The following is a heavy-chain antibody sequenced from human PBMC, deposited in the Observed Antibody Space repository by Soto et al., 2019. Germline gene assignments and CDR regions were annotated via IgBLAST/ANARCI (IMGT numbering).Heavy chain of an antibody. CDR1: GGTFSSYA. D-gene: IGHD6-13*01. J-gene: IGHJ6*02. V-gene: IGHV1-69*01. CDR3: ARESGIAAAGTEYYGMDV. Sequence: QVQLVQSGAEVKKPGSSVKVSCKASGGTFSSYAISWVRQAPGHGLEWMGGIIPIFGTANYAQKFQGRVTITADESTSTAYMELSSLRSEDTAVYYCARESGIAAAGTEYYGMDVWGQGTTVTVSS. CDR2: IIPIFGTA.